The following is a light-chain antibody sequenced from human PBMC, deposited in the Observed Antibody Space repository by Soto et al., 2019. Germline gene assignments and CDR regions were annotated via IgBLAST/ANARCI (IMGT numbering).Light chain of an antibody. J-gene: IGLJ3*02. V-gene: IGLV4-69*01. CDR1: SGHTNYA. CDR2: LNSDGRH. Sequence: QLVLTQSPSASASPGASVNLTCTLSSGHTNYAIAWLRLQQQQGPRYLMKLNSDGRHSKGDGIPDRFSGSSSGAERYLTGSRLRSEDEAYYQCLTWGAGIWVFGGGTKVTVL. CDR3: LTWGAGIWV.